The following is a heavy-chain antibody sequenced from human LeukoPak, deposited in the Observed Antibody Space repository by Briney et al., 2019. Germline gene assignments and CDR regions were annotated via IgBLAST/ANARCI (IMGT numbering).Heavy chain of an antibody. V-gene: IGHV1-2*02. CDR2: INPNTGGT. D-gene: IGHD6-19*01. J-gene: IGHJ4*02. CDR3: ARDRGQWLDY. Sequence: ASVKVSCKVSGYTLTELSMHWVRQAPGQGLEWMGWINPNTGGTNNAQKFKGRVTMTRDTSISTAYMELSGLRSNDAAVYYCARDRGQWLDYWGQGALVTVSS. CDR1: GYTLTELS.